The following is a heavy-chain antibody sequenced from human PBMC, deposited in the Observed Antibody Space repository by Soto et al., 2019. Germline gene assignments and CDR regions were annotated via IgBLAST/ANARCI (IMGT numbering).Heavy chain of an antibody. CDR2: IWYDGSNT. CDR1: GFTFRNYG. Sequence: QVQLVESGGGVVQPGRSLRLSCAASGFTFRNYGMHWVRQAPGKGLEWVAVIWYDGSNTYYADSVKGRFTISRDNSKNTLPLEMNRLRAEDTAVYYCTRDVSSRYFDLWGRGSLVTVSS. CDR3: TRDVSSRYFDL. V-gene: IGHV3-33*01. J-gene: IGHJ2*01.